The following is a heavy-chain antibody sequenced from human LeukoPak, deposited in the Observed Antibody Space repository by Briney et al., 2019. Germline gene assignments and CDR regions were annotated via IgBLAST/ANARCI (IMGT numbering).Heavy chain of an antibody. CDR2: IYHSGST. D-gene: IGHD2-15*01. Sequence: SSETLSLTCTVSGYSISSGYYWGWIRQPPGKGLEWIGSIYHSGSTYYNPSLKSRVTISVDTSQNQFSLKLSSVPAADTAVYYCARDGGLAYSGEFDYWGQGTLVTVSS. CDR3: ARDGGLAYSGEFDY. J-gene: IGHJ4*02. V-gene: IGHV4-38-2*02. CDR1: GYSISSGYY.